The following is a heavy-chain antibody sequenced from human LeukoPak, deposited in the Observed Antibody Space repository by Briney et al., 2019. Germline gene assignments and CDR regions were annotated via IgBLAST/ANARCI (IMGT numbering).Heavy chain of an antibody. CDR1: GFTFSRYA. V-gene: IGHV3-30-3*01. J-gene: IGHJ4*02. D-gene: IGHD3-22*01. Sequence: PGGSLRLSCAASGFTFSRYAMNWVRQAPGKGLEWVAVMSYDASDKYYADSVKGRFTISRDNSKNTLYLQMNSLRAEDTAVYYCAKATYYYDSSGYYFDYWGQGTLVTVSS. CDR3: AKATYYYDSSGYYFDY. CDR2: MSYDASDK.